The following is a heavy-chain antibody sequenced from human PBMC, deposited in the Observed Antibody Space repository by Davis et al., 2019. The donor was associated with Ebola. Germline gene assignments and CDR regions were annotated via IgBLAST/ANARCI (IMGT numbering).Heavy chain of an antibody. Sequence: AASVKVSCKAFGYTFTSYYIHWVRQAPGQGLEWMGIVNPSGGSTNYAQKFQGRVTMTTDTSTSTAYMELRSLRSDDTAVYYCARDIAMIRGGWFDHWGQGTLVSVSS. CDR1: GYTFTSYY. CDR2: VNPSGGST. CDR3: ARDIAMIRGGWFDH. D-gene: IGHD3-16*01. J-gene: IGHJ5*01. V-gene: IGHV1-46*01.